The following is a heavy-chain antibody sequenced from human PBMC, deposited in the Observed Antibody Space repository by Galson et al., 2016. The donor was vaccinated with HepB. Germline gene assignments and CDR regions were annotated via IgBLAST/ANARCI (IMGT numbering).Heavy chain of an antibody. CDR2: IPYSGST. J-gene: IGHJ4*02. D-gene: IGHD3-3*01. Sequence: WSWIRQHPGKGLEWIGYIPYSGSTYYNPSLKSRVTISVDTPKNQFSLKLSSVTAADTAVYYCARVGRLDSWSGFYVPPFDFWGQGTLVTVSS. V-gene: IGHV4-31*02. CDR3: ARVGRLDSWSGFYVPPFDF.